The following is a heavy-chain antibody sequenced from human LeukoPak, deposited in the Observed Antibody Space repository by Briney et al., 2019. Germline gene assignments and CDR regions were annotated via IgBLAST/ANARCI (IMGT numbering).Heavy chain of an antibody. D-gene: IGHD2-15*01. CDR3: ARLLCSGGSCYSDY. J-gene: IGHJ4*02. V-gene: IGHV1-2*02. CDR1: GYTFTGYH. CDR2: INPNSGAT. Sequence: ASVKVSCKASGYTFTGYHMHWVRQVPGQGLEWMGWINPNSGATNKAQKFQGRVTMTRDTSISTAYMELSRLRSDDAAVYYCARLLCSGGSCYSDYWGQGTLVTVSS.